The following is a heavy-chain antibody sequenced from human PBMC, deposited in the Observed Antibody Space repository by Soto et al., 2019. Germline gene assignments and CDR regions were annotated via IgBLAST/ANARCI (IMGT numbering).Heavy chain of an antibody. CDR1: GDSVSSNSAG. Sequence: QVQLQQSGPGLVKPSQTLSLTCAISGDSVSSNSAGWNWIRQSPSRGLEWLGRTYYRSEWFNEYAGSVKIRITINPNTSRNQIPLQLNSVPPEDRAIYSCPRDIDFAYWGRGTQVTVSP. J-gene: IGHJ4*01. CDR3: PRDIDFAY. CDR2: TYYRSEWFN. V-gene: IGHV6-1*02. D-gene: IGHD3-10*01.